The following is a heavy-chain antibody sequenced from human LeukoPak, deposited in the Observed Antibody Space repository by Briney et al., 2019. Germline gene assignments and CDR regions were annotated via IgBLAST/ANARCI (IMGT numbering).Heavy chain of an antibody. Sequence: ASVKVSCKASGYTFTGYYMHWVRQAPGQGLEWMGWINPNSGGTNYAQKFQGRVTMTRDTSISTAYMELSRLRSDDTAVYYCARVKAAVFYYYMDVWGKGTTVTVSS. CDR3: ARVKAAVFYYYMDV. J-gene: IGHJ6*03. V-gene: IGHV1-2*02. D-gene: IGHD6-13*01. CDR2: INPNSGGT. CDR1: GYTFTGYY.